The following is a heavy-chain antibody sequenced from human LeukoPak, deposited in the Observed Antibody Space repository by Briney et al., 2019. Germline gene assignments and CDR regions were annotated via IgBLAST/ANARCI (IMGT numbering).Heavy chain of an antibody. V-gene: IGHV5-51*01. CDR1: GYSFTSYW. CDR3: ARGGGGYSYGFPFDY. J-gene: IGHJ4*02. Sequence: GESLKISCKGSGYSFTSYWIGWVRQMPGIGLEWMGIIYPGDSDTRYSPSFQGQVTISADKSITTAYLQWSSLKASDTAMYYCARGGGGYSYGFPFDYWGQGTLVTVSS. D-gene: IGHD5-18*01. CDR2: IYPGDSDT.